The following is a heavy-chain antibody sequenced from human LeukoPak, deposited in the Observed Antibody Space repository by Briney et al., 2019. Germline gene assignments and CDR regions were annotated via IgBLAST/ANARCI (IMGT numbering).Heavy chain of an antibody. CDR3: ARAARYYYYMDV. J-gene: IGHJ6*03. CDR1: GGSISSSSYY. CDR2: IYYSGST. V-gene: IGHV4-39*07. Sequence: SETLSLTCTVSGGSISSSSYYWGWIRQPPGKGLEWIGSIYYSGSTNYNPSLKSRVTISVDTSKNQFSLKLSSVTAADTAVYYCARAARYYYYMDVWGKGTTVTVSS.